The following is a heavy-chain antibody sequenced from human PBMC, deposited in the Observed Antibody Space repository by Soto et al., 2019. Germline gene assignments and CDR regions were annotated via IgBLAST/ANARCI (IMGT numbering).Heavy chain of an antibody. CDR1: GGSISSGGYY. D-gene: IGHD3-3*01. V-gene: IGHV4-31*03. CDR2: IYYSGST. CDR3: AKASSGYYDFWRGYPHFDY. J-gene: IGHJ4*02. Sequence: SETLSLTCTVSGGSISSGGYYWSWIRQHPGKGLEWIGYIYYSGSTYYNPSLKSRVTISVDTSKNQFSLKLSSVTAADTAVYYCAKASSGYYDFWRGYPHFDYWGQGTLVTVSS.